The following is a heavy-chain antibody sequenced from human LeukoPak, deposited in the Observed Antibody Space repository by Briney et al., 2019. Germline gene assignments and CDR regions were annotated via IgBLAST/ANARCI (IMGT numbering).Heavy chain of an antibody. D-gene: IGHD6-13*01. J-gene: IGHJ6*03. CDR3: ARVIAAAGTNYYYYYMDV. CDR2: INHSGST. Sequence: SETLSLTCAVYGGSFSGYYWSWIRQPPGKGLEWIGEINHSGSTNYNPSLKSRVTISVDTSKNQFSLKLSSVTAADTAVYYCARVIAAAGTNYYYYYMDVWGKGTTVTVSS. V-gene: IGHV4-34*01. CDR1: GGSFSGYY.